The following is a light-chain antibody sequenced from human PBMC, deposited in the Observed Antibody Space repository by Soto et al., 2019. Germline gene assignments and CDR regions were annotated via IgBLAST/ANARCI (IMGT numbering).Light chain of an antibody. Sequence: DIEMTQSPSTLSASVGDRVTITCRASQTIRRWLAWYQQRPGKAPKVLIYDASTFESGVPARFSGSGSATEFTLTISSLQPEDSATYYCQHYNSDPWTFGQGTKVEIK. CDR2: DAS. CDR1: QTIRRW. V-gene: IGKV1-5*01. J-gene: IGKJ1*01. CDR3: QHYNSDPWT.